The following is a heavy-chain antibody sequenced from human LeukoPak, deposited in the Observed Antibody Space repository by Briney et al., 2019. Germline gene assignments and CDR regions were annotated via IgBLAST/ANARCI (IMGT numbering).Heavy chain of an antibody. CDR2: ISYEGSNK. J-gene: IGHJ3*02. D-gene: IGHD3-22*01. Sequence: PGGSLRLSCAASGFTFRSYGMHSVPQAPGKGLEWAAVISYEGSNKYYADSVKGRFTISRDNSKNTLYLQMNSLRAEDTAVYYCAKDLSPRENYYDSSGYLGAFDIWGQGTMVTVSS. CDR3: AKDLSPRENYYDSSGYLGAFDI. CDR1: GFTFRSYG. V-gene: IGHV3-30*18.